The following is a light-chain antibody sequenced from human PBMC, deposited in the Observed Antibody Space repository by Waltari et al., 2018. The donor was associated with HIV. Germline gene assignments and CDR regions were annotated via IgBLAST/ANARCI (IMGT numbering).Light chain of an antibody. Sequence: DIQLTQSPPSLPASVGDRVTLTCRASQSISTYVNWYQQKPGRAPSLLIFGVSNVQTGVPSRFSGSGSGTLFRLTISALQPEDYATYFCQQTYDFPRTFGQGTTVDVK. J-gene: IGKJ1*01. V-gene: IGKV1-39*01. CDR2: GVS. CDR3: QQTYDFPRT. CDR1: QSISTY.